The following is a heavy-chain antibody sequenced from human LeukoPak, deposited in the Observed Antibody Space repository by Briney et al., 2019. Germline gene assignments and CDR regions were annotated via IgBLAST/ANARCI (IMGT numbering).Heavy chain of an antibody. V-gene: IGHV4-61*02. CDR2: IYTRGNT. J-gene: IGHJ3*02. CDR1: GVSISSGSYF. Sequence: SETLSLTCTVSGVSISSGSYFWSWIRQPAGKGLEWIGRIYTRGNTNYNPSLKSRVTISVDKSKNQFSLKLTSVTAADTAVYYCARLGVVWTYAFDIWGQGTMVTVSS. CDR3: ARLGVVWTYAFDI. D-gene: IGHD3-16*01.